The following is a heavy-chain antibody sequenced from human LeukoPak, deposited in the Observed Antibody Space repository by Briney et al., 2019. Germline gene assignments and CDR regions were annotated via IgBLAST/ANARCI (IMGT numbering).Heavy chain of an antibody. CDR3: AKDLTWLQLDY. D-gene: IGHD5-24*01. CDR2: ISYDGSNK. CDR1: GFTFSSYG. J-gene: IGHJ4*02. Sequence: GRSLRLSCAASGFTFSSYGMHWVRQAPGKGLEWAAVISYDGSNKYYADSVKGRFTISRDNSKNTLYLQMNSLRAEDTAVYYCAKDLTWLQLDYWGQGTLVTVSS. V-gene: IGHV3-30*18.